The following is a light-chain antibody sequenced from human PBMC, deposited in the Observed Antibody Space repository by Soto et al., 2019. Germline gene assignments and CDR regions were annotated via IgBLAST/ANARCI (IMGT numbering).Light chain of an antibody. Sequence: ERVLTQSPGTLSLSPGERATLSCRASQSVSSNYFAWDQQKPGQAPRLLLHGASRRATGIPDRFSRSGSGTDFNLTISKLEPDDFVVYYCQQYGSSPSTTFGQGTRLEIK. CDR3: QQYGSSPSTT. V-gene: IGKV3-20*01. CDR1: QSVSSNY. CDR2: GAS. J-gene: IGKJ5*01.